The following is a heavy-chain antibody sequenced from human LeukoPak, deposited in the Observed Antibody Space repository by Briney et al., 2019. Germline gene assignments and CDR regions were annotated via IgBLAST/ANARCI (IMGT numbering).Heavy chain of an antibody. CDR2: IYNSGST. V-gene: IGHV4-30-4*01. CDR3: AKENAGDYIDS. J-gene: IGHJ4*02. CDR1: GGSISSGDSY. Sequence: SETLSFTCNVSGGSISSGDSYWNWIRQPPGKGLEWIGYIYNSGSTYYNPSLKSRVTISVDTSKNQVSLKLSSVTAADTVVYYCAKENAGDYIDSWGQGTLVTVSS.